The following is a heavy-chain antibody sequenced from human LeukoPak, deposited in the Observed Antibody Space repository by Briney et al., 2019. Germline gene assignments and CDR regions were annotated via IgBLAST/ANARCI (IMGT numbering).Heavy chain of an antibody. CDR3: AKSVVSAAYRYYFDY. CDR1: GFTFSNYA. CDR2: ISGSGGST. J-gene: IGHJ4*02. D-gene: IGHD2-2*01. Sequence: GGSLRLSCVASGFTFSNYAMSWVRQAPGKGLEWVSAISGSGGSTYYADSVKGRFTISRDNSKNTLYLQMNSLRAEDTAVYYCAKSVVSAAYRYYFDYWGQGTLVTVSS. V-gene: IGHV3-23*01.